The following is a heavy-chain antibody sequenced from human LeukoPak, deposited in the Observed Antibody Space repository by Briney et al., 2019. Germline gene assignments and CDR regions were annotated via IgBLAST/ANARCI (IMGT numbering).Heavy chain of an antibody. J-gene: IGHJ5*01. V-gene: IGHV3-23*01. CDR3: AKGAVVVAAQNWFHS. D-gene: IGHD2-15*01. CDR2: ISAGGSVT. Sequence: GVSLRLSCAASGFTFNSYAMTWVRQAPGKGLEWVSSISAGGSVTYYGDSVEGRFTISRDNSRNTLFLQLNSLRAEDTALYYCAKGAVVVAAQNWFHSWCQGTLVTVSS. CDR1: GFTFNSYA.